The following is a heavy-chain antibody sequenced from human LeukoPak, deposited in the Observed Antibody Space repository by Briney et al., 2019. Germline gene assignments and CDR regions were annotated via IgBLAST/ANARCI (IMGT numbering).Heavy chain of an antibody. CDR1: GFTFSNYA. D-gene: IGHD2-21*01. CDR3: AKSIFPYYYYMDV. J-gene: IGHJ6*03. CDR2: ISGSGGTT. Sequence: GGSLRLSCAASGFTFSNYAMNWVRQAPGKGLEWVSAISGSGGTTYYADSVKGRFTISRDNSKNTLYLQVNSLRAEDTAVYYCAKSIFPYYYYMDVWGKGTTVTVSS. V-gene: IGHV3-23*01.